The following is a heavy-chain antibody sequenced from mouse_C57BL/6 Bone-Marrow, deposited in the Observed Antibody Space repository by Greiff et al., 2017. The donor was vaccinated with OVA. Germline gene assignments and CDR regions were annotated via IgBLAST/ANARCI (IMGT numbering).Heavy chain of an antibody. CDR3: ARKDILFAY. CDR2: IDPSDSYT. CDR1: GYTFTSYW. Sequence: VQLQQPGAELVRPGTSVKLSCKASGYTFTSYWMHWVKQRPGQGLEWIGVIDPSDSYTNYNQKFKGKATLTVDTSSSTAYMQLSSLTSEDSAVYYCARKDILFAYWGQGTLVTVSA. J-gene: IGHJ3*01. D-gene: IGHD3-3*01. V-gene: IGHV1-59*01.